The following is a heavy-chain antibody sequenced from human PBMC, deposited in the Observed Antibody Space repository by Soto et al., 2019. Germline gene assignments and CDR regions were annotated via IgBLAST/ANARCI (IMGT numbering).Heavy chain of an antibody. CDR2: ISYDGSNK. V-gene: IGHV3-30*18. Sequence: VRLSCAASGFTFSSYGMHWVRQAPGKGLEWVAVISYDGSNKYYADSVKGRFTISRDNSKNTLYLQMNSLRAEDTAVYYCAKEQQWLTIVFGYYYYGMDVWGQGTTVTVSS. CDR3: AKEQQWLTIVFGYYYYGMDV. CDR1: GFTFSSYG. J-gene: IGHJ6*02. D-gene: IGHD6-19*01.